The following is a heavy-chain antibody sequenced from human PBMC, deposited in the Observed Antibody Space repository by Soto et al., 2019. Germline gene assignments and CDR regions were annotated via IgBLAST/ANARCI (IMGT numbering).Heavy chain of an antibody. CDR3: AKEVPAAVFDYYYGMDV. D-gene: IGHD2-2*01. CDR1: GFTFSSYG. V-gene: IGHV3-30*18. CDR2: ISYDGSNK. Sequence: QVPLVESGGGVVQPGRSLRLSCAASGFTFSSYGMHWVRQAPGKGLEWVAVISYDGSNKYYADSVKGRFTISRDNSKNTLYLQMNSLRAEDTAVYYCAKEVPAAVFDYYYGMDVWGQGTTVTVSS. J-gene: IGHJ6*02.